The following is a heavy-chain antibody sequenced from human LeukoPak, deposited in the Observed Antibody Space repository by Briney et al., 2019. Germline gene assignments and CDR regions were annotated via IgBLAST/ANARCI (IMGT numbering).Heavy chain of an antibody. CDR1: GYSISSGYY. CDR3: GPQREWSLTEYHFDY. Sequence: SETLSLTCTVSGYSISSGYYCGWIRQPPGKGLEWIGSVYHSGSTYYNPSLKSRVTISTDKSKNQFSLKLTSVTAADTAVYYCGPQREWSLTEYHFDYWGQGTLVTVSS. V-gene: IGHV4-38-2*02. CDR2: VYHSGST. D-gene: IGHD3-3*01. J-gene: IGHJ4*02.